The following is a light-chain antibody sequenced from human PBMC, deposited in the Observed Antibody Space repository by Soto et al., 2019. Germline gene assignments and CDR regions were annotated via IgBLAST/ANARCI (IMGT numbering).Light chain of an antibody. J-gene: IGKJ5*01. V-gene: IGKV1-39*01. CDR2: AAS. Sequence: IQMTQSPSSLSSSVGDRVTITCRASHSISNYLNWYQQKPGKAPKLLIYAASSLQSGVPSRFSGSGSGTDFTLTISSLQPEDFATYYCQQSYSTPPITFGQGTRLEIK. CDR3: QQSYSTPPIT. CDR1: HSISNY.